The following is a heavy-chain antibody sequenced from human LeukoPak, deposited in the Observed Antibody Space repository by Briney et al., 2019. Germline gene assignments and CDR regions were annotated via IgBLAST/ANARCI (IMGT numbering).Heavy chain of an antibody. CDR2: TNSGGTST. J-gene: IGHJ6*03. CDR1: GFPFSDFS. D-gene: IGHD5-18*01. V-gene: IGHV3-23*01. Sequence: GGSLRLSCATSGFPFSDFSMSWVRQAPGKGLEWISTTNSGGTSTYYAESVKGRFTISRDNSKNTLYLQMSSLRAEDTAVYYCARDAYTAMVIGYYYMDVWGKGTTVTVSS. CDR3: ARDAYTAMVIGYYYMDV.